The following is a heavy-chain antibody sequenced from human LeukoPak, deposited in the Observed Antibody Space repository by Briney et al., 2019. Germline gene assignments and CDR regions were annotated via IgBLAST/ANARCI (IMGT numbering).Heavy chain of an antibody. CDR3: ARDTPSSGFDY. V-gene: IGHV3-53*01. Sequence: GGSLRLSCAASGFTVSSNYMSWVRQAPGKGLEWVSVIYSGGSTYYADSVKGRFTISRDNSKNTVNLQMNSLRPEDTAVYHCARDTPSSGFDYWGQGTQVTVSS. J-gene: IGHJ4*02. CDR1: GFTVSSNY. CDR2: IYSGGST. D-gene: IGHD3-10*01.